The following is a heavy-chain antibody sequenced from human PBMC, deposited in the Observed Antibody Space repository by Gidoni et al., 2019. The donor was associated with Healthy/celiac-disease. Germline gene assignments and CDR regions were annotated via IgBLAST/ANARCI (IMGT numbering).Heavy chain of an antibody. J-gene: IGHJ5*02. V-gene: IGHV4-34*01. CDR3: ARSSTQIRRFDP. CDR2: INHSGST. CDR1: GGSFSGYY. Sequence: QVQLQQWGAGLLKPSETLSLTCAVYGGSFSGYYWSWIRQPPGKGLEWIGEINHSGSTNYNPSLKSRVTISVDTSKNQFSLKLSSVTAADTAVYYCARSSTQIRRFDPWGQGTLVTVSS.